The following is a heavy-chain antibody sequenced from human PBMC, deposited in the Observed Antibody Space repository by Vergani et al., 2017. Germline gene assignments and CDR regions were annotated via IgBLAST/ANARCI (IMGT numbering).Heavy chain of an antibody. Sequence: VQLVESGGGVVQPGRSMRLSCSASGLTLSSYGVHWVRQAPGRGLESVTFTRPHEDGAFYSASVRGRFTVSRDNSKNTLYLEMNRLNVDDTAIYYCGKTQGTVVGTWWFDPWGQGTPVTVSS. CDR1: GLTLSSYG. V-gene: IGHV3-30*02. CDR3: GKTQGTVVGTWWFDP. CDR2: TRPHEDGA. J-gene: IGHJ5*02. D-gene: IGHD1-7*01.